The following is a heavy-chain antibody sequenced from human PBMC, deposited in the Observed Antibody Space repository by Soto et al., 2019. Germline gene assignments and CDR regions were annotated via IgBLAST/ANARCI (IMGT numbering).Heavy chain of an antibody. CDR3: ARNAAGTDYYGMDV. D-gene: IGHD6-13*01. CDR1: GGTFSSYT. J-gene: IGHJ6*02. CDR2: IIPILGIA. V-gene: IGHV1-69*02. Sequence: QVQLVQSGAEVKKPGSSVKVSCKASGGTFSSYTISWVRQAPGQGLEWMGRIIPILGIANYAQKFQGRVTITADKATSTAYRELSSLRSEDTAVYYCARNAAGTDYYGMDVWGQGTTVTVSS.